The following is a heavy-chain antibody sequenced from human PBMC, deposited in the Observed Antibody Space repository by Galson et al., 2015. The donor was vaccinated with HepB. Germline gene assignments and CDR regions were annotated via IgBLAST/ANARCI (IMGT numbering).Heavy chain of an antibody. CDR3: ARLGGSGWPHFDY. V-gene: IGHV1-2*04. CDR2: INPNSGGT. D-gene: IGHD6-19*01. J-gene: IGHJ4*02. Sequence: SVKVSCKASGYTFTGYYMHWVRQAPGQGLEWMGWINPNSGGTNYAQKFQGWVTMTRDTSISTAYMELSRLRSDDTAVYYCARLGGSGWPHFDYWGQGTLVTVSS. CDR1: GYTFTGYY.